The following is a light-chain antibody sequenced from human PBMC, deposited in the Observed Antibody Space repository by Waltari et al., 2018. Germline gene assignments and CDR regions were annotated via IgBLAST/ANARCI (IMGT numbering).Light chain of an antibody. CDR1: QSISAW. Sequence: DIQMTQSPSTLSASVGDRVTITCRASQSISAWLAWYQLRPGKAPKLLNPDASILERGVPSRFSGSGSGTEFTLTINSLQPDDFATYYCHQYTNFPLTFGGGTTVEIK. CDR3: HQYTNFPLT. CDR2: DAS. J-gene: IGKJ4*01. V-gene: IGKV1-5*01.